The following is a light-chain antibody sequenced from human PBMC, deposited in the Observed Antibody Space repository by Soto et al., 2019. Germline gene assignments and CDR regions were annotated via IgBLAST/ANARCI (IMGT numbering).Light chain of an antibody. J-gene: IGKJ4*01. Sequence: DIQMTQSPSSLSASVGDRVTITCRASQGISNYLAWYQQKPGKVPELLIYAASTLQSGVPSRFSGSGSGTEFSLIISGLQPEDFATYYCHKYNRAPTFGGGTKVEIK. CDR3: HKYNRAPT. CDR1: QGISNY. V-gene: IGKV1-27*01. CDR2: AAS.